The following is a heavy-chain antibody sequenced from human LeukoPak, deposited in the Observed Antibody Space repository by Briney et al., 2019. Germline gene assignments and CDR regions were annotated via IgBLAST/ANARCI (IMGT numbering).Heavy chain of an antibody. Sequence: GGSLRLSCVASGFTFSSYTMNWVRQTPGKGLEWVSSISGSSYYIYYADSVRGRFTISRDDSKNTLYLQMSSLRNEDTAVYFCARIVGHTRSEFWGQGTLVTVSS. V-gene: IGHV3-21*01. CDR1: GFTFSSYT. CDR2: ISGSSYYI. J-gene: IGHJ4*02. D-gene: IGHD1-26*01. CDR3: ARIVGHTRSEF.